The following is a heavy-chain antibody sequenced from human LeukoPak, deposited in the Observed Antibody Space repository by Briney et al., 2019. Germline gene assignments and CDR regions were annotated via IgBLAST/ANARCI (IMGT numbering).Heavy chain of an antibody. D-gene: IGHD1-26*01. CDR1: GFTFSSYG. CDR2: IRYDGSNK. V-gene: IGHV3-30*02. Sequence: GGSLRLSCAASGFTFSSYGMHWVRQAPGKGLEWVAFIRYDGSNKYYADSVKDRFTISRDNSKNTLYLQMNSLRAEDTAVYYCARDKVVGPTINDYWGQGTLVTVSS. CDR3: ARDKVVGPTINDY. J-gene: IGHJ4*02.